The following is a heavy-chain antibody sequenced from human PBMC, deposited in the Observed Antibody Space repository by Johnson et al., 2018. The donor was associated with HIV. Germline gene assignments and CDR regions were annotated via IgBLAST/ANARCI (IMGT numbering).Heavy chain of an antibody. Sequence: VQLVESGGGLVKPWGSLRVSCAASGFTFSNAWMSWVRQAPGKGLEWVSRIKSKTDGGTTDYAAPVKGRFTISRDDSKNTLYLQMNSLKTEDTAVYYCTTDYSTPIGGVVAATPDAFDIWGQGTMVTVSS. V-gene: IGHV3-15*01. CDR1: GFTFSNAW. D-gene: IGHD2-15*01. CDR2: IKSKTDGGTT. J-gene: IGHJ3*02. CDR3: TTDYSTPIGGVVAATPDAFDI.